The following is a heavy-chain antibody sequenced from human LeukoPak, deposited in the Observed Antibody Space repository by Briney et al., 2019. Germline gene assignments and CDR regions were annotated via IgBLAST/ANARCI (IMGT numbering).Heavy chain of an antibody. J-gene: IGHJ3*02. Sequence: ASVKVSCMASGYTFTGYYMHWVRQAPGQGLEWMGRINPNSGGTNYAQKFQGRVTMTRDTSISTAYMELSRLRSDDTAVYYCARARGDGYHDAFDIWGQGTMVTVSS. CDR3: ARARGDGYHDAFDI. CDR2: INPNSGGT. D-gene: IGHD5-24*01. CDR1: GYTFTGYY. V-gene: IGHV1-2*06.